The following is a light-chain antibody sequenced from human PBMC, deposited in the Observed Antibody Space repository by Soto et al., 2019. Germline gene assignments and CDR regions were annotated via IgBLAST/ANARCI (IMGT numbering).Light chain of an antibody. Sequence: QSVLPQPPSLSGAPGQRVTISCTGSSSNIGAGYDVHWYQQLPGTAPKLLIYGNSNRPSGVPDRFSGSKSGTSASLAITGLQAEDEADYYCQSYDSSLSGLLYVFGTGTKVTVL. CDR1: SSNIGAGYD. CDR3: QSYDSSLSGLLYV. J-gene: IGLJ1*01. CDR2: GNS. V-gene: IGLV1-40*01.